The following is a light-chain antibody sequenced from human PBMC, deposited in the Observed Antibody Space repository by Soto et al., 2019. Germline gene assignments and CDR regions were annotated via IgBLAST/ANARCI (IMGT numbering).Light chain of an antibody. J-gene: IGKJ5*01. V-gene: IGKV3-20*01. CDR3: HHYGTSPT. Sequence: EIVLTQSPGTLSLSPGERATLTVMASQTVSSNYLAWFQQRPGQAPRLLISGASSRATGIPDRFSGSGSGTDFTLTISRLEPEDFAVYFCHHYGTSPTFGQGTRLEIK. CDR1: QTVSSNY. CDR2: GAS.